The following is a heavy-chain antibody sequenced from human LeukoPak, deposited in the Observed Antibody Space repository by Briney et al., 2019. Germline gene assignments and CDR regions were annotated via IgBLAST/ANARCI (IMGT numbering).Heavy chain of an antibody. J-gene: IGHJ4*02. V-gene: IGHV3-11*04. CDR1: GFTFSDYY. D-gene: IGHD3-10*01. Sequence: GGSLRLSCAASGFTFSDYYMSWIRQAPGKGLEWVSYISSSGSTIYYADSVKGRFTISRDNAKNSLYLQMNSLRAEDTAVYYCARDRWFGEPMLDYWGQGTLVTVSS. CDR3: ARDRWFGEPMLDY. CDR2: ISSSGSTI.